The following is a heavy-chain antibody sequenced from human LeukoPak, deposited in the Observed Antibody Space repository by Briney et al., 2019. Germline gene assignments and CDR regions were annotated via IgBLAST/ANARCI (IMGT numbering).Heavy chain of an antibody. V-gene: IGHV3-66*01. CDR3: AKGGAVSSKSITMIRGTRRYYYYMDV. CDR1: GFTVSSNY. D-gene: IGHD3-10*01. Sequence: GGSLRLSCAASGFTVSSNYMSWVRQAPGKGLEWVSVIYSDGSTYYADSVKGRFTISRDNSKNTLYLQMNSLRAEDTAVYYCAKGGAVSSKSITMIRGTRRYYYYMDVWGKGTTVTISS. J-gene: IGHJ6*03. CDR2: IYSDGST.